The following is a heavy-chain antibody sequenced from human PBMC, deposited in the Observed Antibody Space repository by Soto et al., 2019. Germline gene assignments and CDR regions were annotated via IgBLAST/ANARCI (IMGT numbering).Heavy chain of an antibody. CDR3: AREAVDDYIWGSYRYTAYFDY. V-gene: IGHV3-7*01. D-gene: IGHD3-16*02. CDR1: GFTFSSYW. J-gene: IGHJ4*02. CDR2: IKQDVSEK. Sequence: GGSLRLSCAASGFTFSSYWMSWVRQAPGKGLEWVANIKQDVSEKYYVDSVKGRFTISRDNAKNSLYLQMNSLRAEDTAVYYCAREAVDDYIWGSYRYTAYFDYWGQGTLVTVSS.